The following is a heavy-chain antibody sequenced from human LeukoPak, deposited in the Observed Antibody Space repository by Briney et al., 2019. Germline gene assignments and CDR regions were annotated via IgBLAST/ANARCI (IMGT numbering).Heavy chain of an antibody. CDR3: ARHSMSGSYTY. D-gene: IGHD1-26*01. J-gene: IGHJ4*02. V-gene: IGHV4-4*09. Sequence: ASETLSLTCTVSGDSISSYYWSWIRQPPGKGLEWIGCIYTSGSTNYNPCLKRRVAISIDTSKNQFSLKLTSVTAADTAVYYCARHSMSGSYTYWGQGTLVTVSS. CDR1: GDSISSYY. CDR2: IYTSGST.